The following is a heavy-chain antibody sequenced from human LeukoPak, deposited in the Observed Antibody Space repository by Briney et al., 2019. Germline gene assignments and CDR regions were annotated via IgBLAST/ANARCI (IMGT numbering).Heavy chain of an antibody. CDR1: GGTFSSYA. D-gene: IGHD6-6*01. Sequence: ASVKVSCKASGGTFSSYAISWVRQAPGQGLEWMGGIIPIFGTANYAQKFQGRVTITTDESTSTAYMELSSLRSEDTAVYYCARNRIAARPNSAFDIWGQGTMVTVSS. V-gene: IGHV1-69*05. CDR2: IIPIFGTA. J-gene: IGHJ3*02. CDR3: ARNRIAARPNSAFDI.